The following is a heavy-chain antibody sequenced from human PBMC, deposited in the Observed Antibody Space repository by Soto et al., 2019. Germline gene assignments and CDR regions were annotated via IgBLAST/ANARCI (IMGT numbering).Heavy chain of an antibody. J-gene: IGHJ3*02. Sequence: PSETLSLTCAVSGDSISRSYWWSWVRQLPGKGLEWIGEIYHSGSTIYNPSLQSRVTLSVDKSKNEFSLKMSSVTDADTAVYYCTSKFGQFLADAFAIWGQGTMVTVSS. CDR1: GDSISRSYW. V-gene: IGHV4-4*02. CDR3: TSKFGQFLADAFAI. D-gene: IGHD3-16*01. CDR2: IYHSGST.